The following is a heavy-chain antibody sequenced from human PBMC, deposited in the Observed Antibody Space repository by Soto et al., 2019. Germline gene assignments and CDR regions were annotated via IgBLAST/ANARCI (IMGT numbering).Heavy chain of an antibody. CDR3: ARAQNLEMATP. Sequence: VQLVQSGAEVKKPGASVKVSCKASGYTFTGYAILWVRQAPGQRLEWMGWINAGNGNTKYSQKFQGRVTITRDTSASTAYMELSSLRSEDTAVYYCARAQNLEMATPWGQGTLVTVSS. D-gene: IGHD5-12*01. CDR1: GYTFTGYA. CDR2: INAGNGNT. J-gene: IGHJ4*02. V-gene: IGHV1-3*01.